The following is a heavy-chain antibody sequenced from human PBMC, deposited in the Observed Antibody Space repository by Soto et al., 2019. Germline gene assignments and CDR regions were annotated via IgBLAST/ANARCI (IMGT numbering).Heavy chain of an antibody. CDR1: GGSISSSGYY. V-gene: IGHV4-31*03. CDR2: IYYSGST. D-gene: IGHD3-10*01. Sequence: QVQLQESGPGLVKPSQTLSLTCTVSGGSISSSGYYWNWIRQHPGKGLEWLGYIYYSGSTYYNPSVQRRVSISVDTSKNQFSLNLSSVTAADTAVYYCARERDTMVRGVRSNWFDPWGQGTLVTVSS. CDR3: ARERDTMVRGVRSNWFDP. J-gene: IGHJ5*02.